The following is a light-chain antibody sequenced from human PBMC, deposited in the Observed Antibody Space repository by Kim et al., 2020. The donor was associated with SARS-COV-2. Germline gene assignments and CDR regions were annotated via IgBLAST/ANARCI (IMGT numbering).Light chain of an antibody. CDR2: GNS. Sequence: QSVLTQPPSVSGAPGQRVTISCTGSSSNIGAGYDVHWYQQLPGTAPKLLIYGNSNRPSGVPDRFSGSKSGTSASLAITGLQAEDEAAYYCQSYDSSLRGSWVFGGGTKLTVL. V-gene: IGLV1-40*01. J-gene: IGLJ3*02. CDR1: SSNIGAGYD. CDR3: QSYDSSLRGSWV.